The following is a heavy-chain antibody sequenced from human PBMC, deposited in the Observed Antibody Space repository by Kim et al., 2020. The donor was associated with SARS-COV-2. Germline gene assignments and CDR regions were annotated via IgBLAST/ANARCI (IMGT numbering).Heavy chain of an antibody. CDR3: ARDNGLRYFDWSFDY. Sequence: QKFQGRGTITADESTGTAYMELSSLRSEDTAVYYCARDNGLRYFDWSFDYWGQGTLVTVSS. D-gene: IGHD3-9*01. J-gene: IGHJ4*02. V-gene: IGHV1-69*01.